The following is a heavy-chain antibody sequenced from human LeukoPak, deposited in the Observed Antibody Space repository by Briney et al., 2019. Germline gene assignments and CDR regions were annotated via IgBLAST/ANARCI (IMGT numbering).Heavy chain of an antibody. CDR3: ARHLGMVGATRDAFDL. V-gene: IGHV5-51*01. CDR1: GYSFSTYW. J-gene: IGHJ3*01. CDR2: IYPGDSDT. Sequence: GESLKISCKGSGYSFSTYWIGWVRQMPGKGLEWMGIIYPGDSDTRYGPSFQGQVIISAGKSISTAYLQWSSLKASDTAMYYCARHLGMVGATRDAFDLWGQGTMVTVSS. D-gene: IGHD1-26*01.